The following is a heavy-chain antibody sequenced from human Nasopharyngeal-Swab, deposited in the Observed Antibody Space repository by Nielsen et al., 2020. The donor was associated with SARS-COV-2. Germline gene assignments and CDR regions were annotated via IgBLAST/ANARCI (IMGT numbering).Heavy chain of an antibody. D-gene: IGHD3-10*01. V-gene: IGHV3-53*01. CDR3: ARDRGNHFDY. CDR2: IYSGGST. Sequence: GESLKISCAASGFTVSSNYMSWVRQAPGKGLEWVSVIYSGGSTYYADSVKGRFTISRDNSKNTLYLQMNSLKTEDTAMYYCARDRGNHFDYWGQGTLVTVSS. J-gene: IGHJ4*02. CDR1: GFTVSSNY.